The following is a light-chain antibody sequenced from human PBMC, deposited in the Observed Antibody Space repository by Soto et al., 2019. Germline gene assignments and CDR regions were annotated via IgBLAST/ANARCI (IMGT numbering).Light chain of an antibody. CDR2: TNS. CDR3: ASWDDSLSAQV. V-gene: IGLV1-47*02. CDR1: RSNIGSNY. Sequence: QSVLTQPPSASGTPGQRVTISCSGSRSNIGSNYVYWYQQLSGTAPKLLIYTNSQRPSRVPDRFSGSKSGTSASLAISGLRSEDEADYYCASWDDSLSAQVFGAGTKLTVL. J-gene: IGLJ3*02.